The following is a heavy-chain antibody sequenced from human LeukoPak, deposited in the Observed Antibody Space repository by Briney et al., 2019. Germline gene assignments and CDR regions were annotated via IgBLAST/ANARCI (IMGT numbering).Heavy chain of an antibody. J-gene: IGHJ6*02. V-gene: IGHV4-30-4*01. CDR2: IYYSGST. D-gene: IGHD3-22*01. CDR3: AGLHDSSGYYPEYNGMDV. CDR1: GGSISSGDYY. Sequence: KTSETLSLTCTVSGGSISSGDYYWSWIRRPPGKGLEWVGYIYYSGSTYYNPSLKSRVTISVDRSKNHFSLRLSSVTAADTAVYYCAGLHDSSGYYPEYNGMDVWGQGTTVTVSS.